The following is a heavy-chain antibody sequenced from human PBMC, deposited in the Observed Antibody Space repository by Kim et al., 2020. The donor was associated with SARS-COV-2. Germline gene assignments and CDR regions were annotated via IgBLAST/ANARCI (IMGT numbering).Heavy chain of an antibody. Sequence: ADSVKGRFTISRDNSKNTLYLQMNSLRAEDTAVYYCARDIAAAGHDAFDIWGQGTMVTVSS. J-gene: IGHJ3*02. D-gene: IGHD6-13*01. CDR3: ARDIAAAGHDAFDI. V-gene: IGHV3-33*01.